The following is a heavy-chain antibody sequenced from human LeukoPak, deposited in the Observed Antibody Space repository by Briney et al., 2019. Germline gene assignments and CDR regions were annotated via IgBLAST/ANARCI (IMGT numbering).Heavy chain of an antibody. Sequence: AGGSLRLSCAASGFTFSSYVMSWVRQAPGKGLEWVSYINHNAETIYYAGSVKGRFTISRDNAKNVLYLQMNRLGDGDTAVYYCARDSDWAFDNWGQGTLVTVSS. D-gene: IGHD2-21*02. J-gene: IGHJ4*02. CDR2: INHNAETI. CDR1: GFTFSSYV. V-gene: IGHV3-48*02. CDR3: ARDSDWAFDN.